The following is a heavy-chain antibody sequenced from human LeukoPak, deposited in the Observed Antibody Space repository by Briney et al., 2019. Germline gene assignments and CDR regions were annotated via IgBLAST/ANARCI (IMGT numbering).Heavy chain of an antibody. J-gene: IGHJ3*02. V-gene: IGHV4-39*01. CDR3: ARRCSSTSCYTLYTRSDAFDI. CDR2: IYYSGSP. D-gene: IGHD2-2*02. Sequence: SETLSLPCTVSGGPISSSSYYWGWIRQPPGKGLEWIGSIYYSGSPYYNPSLKSRVTISVDTSKNQFSLKLSSVTAADTAVYYCARRCSSTSCYTLYTRSDAFDIWGQGTMVTVSS. CDR1: GGPISSSSYY.